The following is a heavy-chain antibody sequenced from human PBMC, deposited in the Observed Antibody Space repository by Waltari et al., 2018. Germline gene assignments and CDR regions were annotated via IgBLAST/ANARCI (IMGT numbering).Heavy chain of an antibody. V-gene: IGHV3-20*04. CDR2: ISYNGGNT. CDR3: AKEGGYSYYNNYFDS. Sequence: EAPLVDSGGSEPRPGGPLRVPCVAPGFDFDFNGMSWVRQGPGKCLEWVASISYNGGNTYYAESVEGRFSISRSNAESSLFLQMNSLRPEDTALYFCAKEGGYSYYNNYFDSWGQGTRVTVSS. J-gene: IGHJ5*01. D-gene: IGHD3-10*01. CDR1: GFDFDFNG.